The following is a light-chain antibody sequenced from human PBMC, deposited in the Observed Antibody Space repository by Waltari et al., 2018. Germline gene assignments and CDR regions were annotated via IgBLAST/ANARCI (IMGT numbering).Light chain of an antibody. Sequence: DIVMTQSPLSLPVTPGEAASISCRSSQSLLHSKGYNYLDWYLQKPGQSPQLLIYLGSNRASGVPDRFSGSGSGTDFTLKISRVEAEDVGVYYCMQALQTPYTFGQGTKLEIK. CDR1: QSLLHSKGYNY. CDR3: MQALQTPYT. CDR2: LGS. V-gene: IGKV2-28*01. J-gene: IGKJ2*01.